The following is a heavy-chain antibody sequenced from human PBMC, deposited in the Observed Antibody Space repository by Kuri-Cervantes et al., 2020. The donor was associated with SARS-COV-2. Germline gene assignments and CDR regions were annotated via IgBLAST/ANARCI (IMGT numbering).Heavy chain of an antibody. Sequence: SETLSLTCTVSGGSISSSSYYWGWIRQPPGKGLEWIGSIYYSGSTYYNPSLKSRVTISVDTSKNQFSLRLSSVTAADTAVYYCAILGGYCSSTSCPNTQKDTEYYYMDVWGQGTMVTVSS. D-gene: IGHD2-2*01. CDR3: AILGGYCSSTSCPNTQKDTEYYYMDV. CDR2: IYYSGST. J-gene: IGHJ6*03. CDR1: GGSISSSSYY. V-gene: IGHV4-39*07.